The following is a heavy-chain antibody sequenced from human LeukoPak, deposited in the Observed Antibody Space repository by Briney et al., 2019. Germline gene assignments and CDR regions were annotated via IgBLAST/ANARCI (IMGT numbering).Heavy chain of an antibody. V-gene: IGHV3-30*04. J-gene: IGHJ4*02. Sequence: GGSLRLSCAASGFTFSSYAMHWVRQAPGKGLEWVAVISYDGSNKYYADSVKGRFTISRDYSKNTLYLQMNSLRAEDTAVYYCARDGDGSSWVYYYFDYWGQGTLVTVSS. CDR3: ARDGDGSSWVYYYFDY. CDR1: GFTFSSYA. D-gene: IGHD6-13*01. CDR2: ISYDGSNK.